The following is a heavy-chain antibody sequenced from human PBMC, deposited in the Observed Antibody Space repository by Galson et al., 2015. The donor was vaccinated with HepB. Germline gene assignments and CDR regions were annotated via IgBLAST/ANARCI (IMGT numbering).Heavy chain of an antibody. D-gene: IGHD6-13*01. V-gene: IGHV3-30*04. CDR2: ISYDGSNK. Sequence: SLRLSCAASGFTFSSYAMHWVRQAPGKGLEWVAVISYDGSNKYYADSVKGRFTISRDNSKNTLYLQMNSLRAEDTAVYYCARDSPYSGSWYPSYWFDPWGQGALVTVSS. J-gene: IGHJ5*02. CDR3: ARDSPYSGSWYPSYWFDP. CDR1: GFTFSSYA.